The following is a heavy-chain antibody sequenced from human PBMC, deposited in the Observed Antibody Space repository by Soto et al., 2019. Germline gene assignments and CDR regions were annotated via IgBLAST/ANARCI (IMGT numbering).Heavy chain of an antibody. CDR2: IIPILGIA. J-gene: IGHJ4*02. CDR1: GGTFSSYT. D-gene: IGHD4-17*01. CDR3: ARGASTVTKRGVDY. Sequence: QVQLVQSGAEVKKPGSSVKVSCKASGGTFSSYTISWVRQAPGQGLEWMGRIIPILGIANYAQKFQGRVTXXAXKFXSTAYMELSSLRSEDTAVYYCARGASTVTKRGVDYWGQGTLVTVSS. V-gene: IGHV1-69*02.